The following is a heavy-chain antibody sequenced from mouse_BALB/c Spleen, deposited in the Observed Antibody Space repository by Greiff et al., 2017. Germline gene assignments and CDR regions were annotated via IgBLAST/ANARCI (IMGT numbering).Heavy chain of an antibody. CDR1: GFTFSSFG. CDR3: ARQNLDAY. J-gene: IGHJ3*01. Sequence: EVKLVESGGGLVQPGGSRKLSCAASGFTFSSFGMHWVRQAPEKGLEWVAYISSGSSTIYYADTVKGRFTISRDNPKNTLFLQMTSLRSEDTAMYYCARQNLDAYWGQGTLVTVSA. CDR2: ISSGSSTI. V-gene: IGHV5-17*02.